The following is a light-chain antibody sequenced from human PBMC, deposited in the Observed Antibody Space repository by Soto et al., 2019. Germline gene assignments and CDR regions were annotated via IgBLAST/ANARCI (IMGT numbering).Light chain of an antibody. J-gene: IGLJ1*01. Sequence: QSALTQPPSASGSPGQSVTISCTGTRNDIGAYEFVSWYQHHPGKAPKLIIYEVVQRPSGVPDRFSGSKSGNTASLTVSGFQAADEADYYCKSYAGSNTYVFGTGTKLTVL. CDR3: KSYAGSNTYV. CDR2: EVV. V-gene: IGLV2-8*01. CDR1: RNDIGAYEF.